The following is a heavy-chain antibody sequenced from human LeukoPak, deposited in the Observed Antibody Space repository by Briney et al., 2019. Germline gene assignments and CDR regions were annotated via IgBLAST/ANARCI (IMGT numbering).Heavy chain of an antibody. Sequence: SETLSPTCTVSGGSISSGSYYWSWIRQPAGKGLEWIGRIYTSGSTNYNPSLKSRVTISVDTSKNQFSLKLSSVTAADTAVYYCARDRAYYYDSNYYYYMDVWGKGTTVTISS. CDR2: IYTSGST. CDR3: ARDRAYYYDSNYYYYMDV. CDR1: GGSISSGSYY. V-gene: IGHV4-61*02. J-gene: IGHJ6*03. D-gene: IGHD3-22*01.